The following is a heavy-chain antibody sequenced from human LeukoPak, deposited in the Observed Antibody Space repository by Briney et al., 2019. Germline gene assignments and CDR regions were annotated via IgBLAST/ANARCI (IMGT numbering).Heavy chain of an antibody. CDR1: GFTFSSYA. Sequence: PGRSLRLSCAASGFTFSSYAMSWVRQAPGKGLEWVSAISGSGGSTYYADSVKGRFTISRDNSKNTLYLQMNSLRAEDTAVYYCAKDYPITIRGVGATPLDYWGQGTLVTVSS. CDR3: AKDYPITIRGVGATPLDY. V-gene: IGHV3-23*01. D-gene: IGHD1-26*01. J-gene: IGHJ4*02. CDR2: ISGSGGST.